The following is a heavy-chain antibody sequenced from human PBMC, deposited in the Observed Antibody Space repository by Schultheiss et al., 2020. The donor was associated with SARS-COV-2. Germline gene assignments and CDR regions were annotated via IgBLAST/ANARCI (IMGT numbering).Heavy chain of an antibody. D-gene: IGHD3-22*01. J-gene: IGHJ6*03. Sequence: SETLSLTCAVYGGSFSGYYWSWIRQPAGKGLEWIGRIYTSGSTNYNPSLKSRVTMSVDTSKNQFSLKLSSVTAADTAVYYCAREYYYDSSGYYGGFYYYYYMDVWGKGTTVTVSS. CDR1: GGSFSGYY. CDR3: AREYYYDSSGYYGGFYYYYYMDV. CDR2: IYTSGST. V-gene: IGHV4-4*07.